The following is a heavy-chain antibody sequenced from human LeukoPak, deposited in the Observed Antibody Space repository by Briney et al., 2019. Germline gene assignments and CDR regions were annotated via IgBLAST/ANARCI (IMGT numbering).Heavy chain of an antibody. CDR3: SRERAGVVQY. CDR2: ISGRVYGATT. Sequence: TGGSLRLSGTTFTFICDDYAMSWVRQAPGKGLEWVSLISGRVYGATTEYAASVKGRFAMSRDDSKSIAYLQMNSLKSEDTAMYYCSRERAGVVQYWGQGILVTVSS. D-gene: IGHD3-16*02. CDR1: TFICDDYA. J-gene: IGHJ4*02. V-gene: IGHV3-49*04.